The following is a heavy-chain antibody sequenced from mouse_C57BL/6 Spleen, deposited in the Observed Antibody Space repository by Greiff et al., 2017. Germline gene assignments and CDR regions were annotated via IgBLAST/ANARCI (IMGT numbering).Heavy chain of an antibody. Sequence: VQLQESGAELVRPGTSVKLSCKASGYTFTRYWMHWVKQRPGQGLEWIGVIDPSDSYTNYNQKFKGKATLTVDTSSSTAYMQLSSLTSDDSAVDYCARRSTTVEAYYFDYWGQGTTLTVSS. D-gene: IGHD1-1*01. J-gene: IGHJ2*01. V-gene: IGHV1-59*01. CDR3: ARRSTTVEAYYFDY. CDR1: GYTFTRYW. CDR2: IDPSDSYT.